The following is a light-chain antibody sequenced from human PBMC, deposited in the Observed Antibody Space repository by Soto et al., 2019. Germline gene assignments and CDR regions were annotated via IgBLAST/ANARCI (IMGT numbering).Light chain of an antibody. V-gene: IGLV2-14*01. CDR3: SAYKTRSTHVV. Sequence: QSALTQPASVSGSPGQSITISCTGTSSDVGSYKYVSWYQQYPGKAPKLMIYDVSNRDSGVSYRFSGSKSGKTASLTISGLQAYYEADYYCSAYKTRSTHVVFGGGTKLTVL. J-gene: IGLJ2*01. CDR2: DVS. CDR1: SSDVGSYKY.